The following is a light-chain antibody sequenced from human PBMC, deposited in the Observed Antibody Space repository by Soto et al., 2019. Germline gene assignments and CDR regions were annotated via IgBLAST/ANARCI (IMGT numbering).Light chain of an antibody. CDR3: AAWDDSLNGDV. V-gene: IGLV1-44*01. CDR1: SSNIGSNT. Sequence: SGLTQDPAASGTPGQRVTISCSGGSSNIGSNTVNWYQQLPGTAPKLLIYRNNERPSGVPDRFSGSKSGTSASLAISGLQSEDEADYYCAAWDDSLNGDVFGTGTKVT. CDR2: RNN. J-gene: IGLJ1*01.